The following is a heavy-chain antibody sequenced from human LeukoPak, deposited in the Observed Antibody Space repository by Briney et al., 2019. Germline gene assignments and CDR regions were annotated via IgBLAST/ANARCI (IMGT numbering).Heavy chain of an antibody. J-gene: IGHJ5*02. V-gene: IGHV1-18*01. CDR3: ARVLLTTVTTSWFDP. Sequence: ASVKVSCKASGYTFTSYGISWVRQAPGQGLEWMGWISAYNGNTNYAQKLQGRVTMTTDTSTSTAYMELRSLRSDDTAVYYCARVLLTTVTTSWFDPWGQGTLVTVSS. CDR2: ISAYNGNT. D-gene: IGHD4-11*01. CDR1: GYTFTSYG.